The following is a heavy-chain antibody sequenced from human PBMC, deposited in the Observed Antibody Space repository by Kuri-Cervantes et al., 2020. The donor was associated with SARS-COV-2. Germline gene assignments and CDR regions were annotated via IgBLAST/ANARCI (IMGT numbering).Heavy chain of an antibody. CDR1: GGSISSCGYY. V-gene: IGHV4-30-2*01. CDR2: IYHSGST. CDR3: ARSFSSWYPDY. Sequence: SCTVSGGSISSCGYYWSWIRQPPGKGLEWIGYIYHSGSTYYNPSLKSRVTISVDRSKNQFSLKLSSVTAADTAVYYCARSFSSWYPDYWGQGTLVTVSS. J-gene: IGHJ4*02. D-gene: IGHD6-13*01.